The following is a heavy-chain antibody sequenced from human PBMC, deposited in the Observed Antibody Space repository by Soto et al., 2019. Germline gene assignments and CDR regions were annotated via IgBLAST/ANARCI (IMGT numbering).Heavy chain of an antibody. D-gene: IGHD4-17*01. Sequence: SETLSLTCTVSGGSISSYYWSWIRQPPGKGLEWIGYIYYSGSTNYNPSLKSRVTISVDTSKNQFSLKLSSVTAADTAVYYCARRAPTTVTTGPYYYYYMDVWGKGTTVTVSS. CDR1: GGSISSYY. J-gene: IGHJ6*03. CDR3: ARRAPTTVTTGPYYYYYMDV. V-gene: IGHV4-59*08. CDR2: IYYSGST.